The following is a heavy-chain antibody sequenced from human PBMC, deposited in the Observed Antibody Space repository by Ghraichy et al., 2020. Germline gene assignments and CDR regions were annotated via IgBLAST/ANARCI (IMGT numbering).Heavy chain of an antibody. J-gene: IGHJ6*02. D-gene: IGHD6-13*01. CDR3: AREKQYSSSWSYYYYYYGMDV. Sequence: GGSLRLSCAASGFTFSSYWMSWVRQAPGKGLEWVANIKQDGREKYYVDSVKGRFTISRDNAKNSLYLQMNSLRAEDTAVYYCAREKQYSSSWSYYYYYYGMDVWGQGTTVTVSS. CDR2: IKQDGREK. V-gene: IGHV3-7*04. CDR1: GFTFSSYW.